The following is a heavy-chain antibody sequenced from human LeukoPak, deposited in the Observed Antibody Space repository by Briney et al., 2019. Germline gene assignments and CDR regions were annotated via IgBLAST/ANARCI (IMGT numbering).Heavy chain of an antibody. CDR3: ARGRGYSYGSVYFDY. CDR1: GGSISSSSYY. D-gene: IGHD5-18*01. Sequence: SETLSLTCTVSGGSISSSSYYWGWIRQPPGKGLEWIGSIYYSGSTYYNPSLKSRVTISVDTSKNQFSLKLSSVTAADTAVYYCARGRGYSYGSVYFDYWGQGTLVTVSS. CDR2: IYYSGST. V-gene: IGHV4-39*07. J-gene: IGHJ4*02.